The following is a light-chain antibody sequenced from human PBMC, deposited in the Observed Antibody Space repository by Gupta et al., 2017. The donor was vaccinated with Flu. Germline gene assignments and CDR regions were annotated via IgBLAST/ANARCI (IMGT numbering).Light chain of an antibody. CDR3: QSADSGGTWV. Sequence: SYELTQPPSVSVSPGPTARISCSGNELSKQYTFWYQQRPGQAPLLLIYKDRERTSGIPDRFSGSSSGTIATLTISGVEAEDEADYYCQSADSGGTWVFGGGTRLAVL. V-gene: IGLV3-25*02. J-gene: IGLJ3*02. CDR1: ELSKQY. CDR2: KDR.